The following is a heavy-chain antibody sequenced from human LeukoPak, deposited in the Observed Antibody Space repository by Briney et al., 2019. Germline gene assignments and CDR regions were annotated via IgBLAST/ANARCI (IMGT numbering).Heavy chain of an antibody. CDR2: IKSKTDGGTT. Sequence: GGSLRLSCAASGFTFSNAWLNWVRQAPGKGLEWVGHIKSKTDGGTTDYAAPVKGRFTISRDDSKNTLFLQMNSLKTEDTAVYYCTLPWGSGGYYDYWGQATMVTVSS. CDR3: TLPWGSGGYYDY. CDR1: GFTFSNAW. V-gene: IGHV3-15*01. J-gene: IGHJ4*02. D-gene: IGHD3-10*01.